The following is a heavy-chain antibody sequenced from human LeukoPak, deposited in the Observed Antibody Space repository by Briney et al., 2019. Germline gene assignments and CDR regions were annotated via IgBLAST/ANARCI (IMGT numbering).Heavy chain of an antibody. CDR1: GGSISSGSYY. V-gene: IGHV4-39*01. J-gene: IGHJ4*02. Sequence: SETLSLTCTVSGGSISSGSYYWGWIRQPPGKGLEWIGSIYYSGSTYYNPSLKSRVTISVDTSKNQFSLKLSSVTAADTAVYYCAVWFGEPWYYFDYWGQGTLVTVSS. D-gene: IGHD3-10*01. CDR3: AVWFGEPWYYFDY. CDR2: IYYSGST.